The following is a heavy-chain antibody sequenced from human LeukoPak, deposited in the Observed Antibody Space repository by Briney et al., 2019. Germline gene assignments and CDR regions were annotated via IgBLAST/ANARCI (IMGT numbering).Heavy chain of an antibody. V-gene: IGHV1-69*04. J-gene: IGHJ4*02. Sequence: SVKVSCKASGGTFSSYAISWVRQAPGQGLEWMGRIIPIFGIANYAQKFQGRVTITADKSTSTAYMELSGLRSEDTAVYYCARDSTYDSSGHTRGAFDCWGQGTLVTVSS. CDR2: IIPIFGIA. D-gene: IGHD3-22*01. CDR1: GGTFSSYA. CDR3: ARDSTYDSSGHTRGAFDC.